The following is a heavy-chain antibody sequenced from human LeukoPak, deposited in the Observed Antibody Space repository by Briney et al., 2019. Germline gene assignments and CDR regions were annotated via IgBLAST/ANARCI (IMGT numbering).Heavy chain of an antibody. Sequence: GGSLRLSCAASGFTFSSFAMHWVRQAPGKGLEYLSAIYSDGSRTYYADSVKGRFTISRDNSKNTLYFEMSSLRVEDTAVYYCVKSPGSGWPVWGQGTLLTVSS. V-gene: IGHV3-64D*06. J-gene: IGHJ4*02. CDR1: GFTFSSFA. D-gene: IGHD6-19*01. CDR2: IYSDGSRT. CDR3: VKSPGSGWPV.